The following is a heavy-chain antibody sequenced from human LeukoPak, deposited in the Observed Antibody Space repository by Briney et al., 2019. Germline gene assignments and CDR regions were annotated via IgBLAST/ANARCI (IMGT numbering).Heavy chain of an antibody. CDR2: INAGNGNT. CDR3: ARGRGATHFDY. Sequence: GASVKVSCKASGYTFTSYAVHWVRQAPGQRLEWMGWINAGNGNTKYSQKFQGRVTITRDTSASTAYMELSSLRSEDTAVYYCARGRGATHFDYWGQGTLVTVSS. V-gene: IGHV1-3*01. J-gene: IGHJ4*02. D-gene: IGHD1-26*01. CDR1: GYTFTSYA.